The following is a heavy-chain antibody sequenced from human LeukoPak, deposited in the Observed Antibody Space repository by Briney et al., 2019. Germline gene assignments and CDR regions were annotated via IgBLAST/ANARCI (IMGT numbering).Heavy chain of an antibody. D-gene: IGHD3-10*01. CDR1: GFTFSSSW. CDR3: ARGRFGEYYYMDV. Sequence: PGGSLRLSCAASGFTFSSSWMSWLRQAPGKGLEWVADIKEDGSAKYYVDSVKGRFTISRDNSKNTLYLQMNSLRAEDTAVYYCARGRFGEYYYMDVWGKGTTVTVSS. J-gene: IGHJ6*03. V-gene: IGHV3-7*01. CDR2: IKEDGSAK.